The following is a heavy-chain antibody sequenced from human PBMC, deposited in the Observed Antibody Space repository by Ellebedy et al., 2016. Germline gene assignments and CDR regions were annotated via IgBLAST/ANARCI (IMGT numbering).Heavy chain of an antibody. CDR2: ISRIDDST. CDR1: GFTFSSYV. CDR3: ARVYGDSYYYYHGMDV. V-gene: IGHV3-23*01. J-gene: IGHJ6*02. Sequence: GESLKISXTASGFTFSSYVMSWVRQAPGKGLKWVSGISRIDDSTYYADSVKGRFTISRDNAKNSLYLQLNTLRAEDTAVYYCARVYGDSYYYYHGMDVWGQGTTVTVSS. D-gene: IGHD4-17*01.